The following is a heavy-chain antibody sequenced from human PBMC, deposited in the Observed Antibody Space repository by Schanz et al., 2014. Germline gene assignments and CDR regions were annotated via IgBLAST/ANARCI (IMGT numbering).Heavy chain of an antibody. CDR1: GFTFSSYG. J-gene: IGHJ4*02. V-gene: IGHV3-33*01. CDR2: VCYDGSKK. Sequence: HVQLVESGGGVVQPGRSLRLSCAASGFTFSSYGMHWVRQVPGKGLEWVAVVCYDGSKKYYADSVKGRFTLSRDNSKNTMDLQMNSLRPEDTAVYYCGRDYSGGALDYWGQGTLVTVSS. D-gene: IGHD6-19*01. CDR3: GRDYSGGALDY.